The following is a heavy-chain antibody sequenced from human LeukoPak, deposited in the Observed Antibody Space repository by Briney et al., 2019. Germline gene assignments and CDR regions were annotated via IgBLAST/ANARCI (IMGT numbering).Heavy chain of an antibody. CDR3: ANDYDFWSGYFDY. Sequence: PGGSLTLSCAASGFTFSRYEMNWVRQAPGKGMEWVSYISTSGGTKYYADSVKGRFTISRDNSKNTLYLQMNSLRAEDTAVYYCANDYDFWSGYFDYWGQGTLVTVSS. CDR2: ISTSGGTK. J-gene: IGHJ4*02. CDR1: GFTFSRYE. V-gene: IGHV3-48*03. D-gene: IGHD3-3*01.